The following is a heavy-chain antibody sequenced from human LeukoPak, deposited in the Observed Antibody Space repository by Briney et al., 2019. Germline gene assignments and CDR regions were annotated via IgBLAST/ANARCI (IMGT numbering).Heavy chain of an antibody. CDR2: IYHSGST. D-gene: IGHD6-13*01. Sequence: SETLSLTCAVSGDSVSSYNWWSWVRQPPGKGLEWIGEIYHSGSTNYNPSLKGRFTISVDKSKNQFSLKLSSVTAADTAVYYCARGRGIAAADDWFDPWGQGALVIVSS. J-gene: IGHJ5*02. CDR1: GDSVSSYNW. CDR3: ARGRGIAAADDWFDP. V-gene: IGHV4-4*02.